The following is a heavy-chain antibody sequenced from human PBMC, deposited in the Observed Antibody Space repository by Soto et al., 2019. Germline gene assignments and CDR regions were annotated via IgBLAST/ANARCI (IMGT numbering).Heavy chain of an antibody. CDR3: AKGRCGSGSLTPRVDF. CDR1: GFTFNNYA. D-gene: IGHD3-10*01. J-gene: IGHJ4*02. V-gene: IGHV3-23*01. CDR2: ISGGGDTT. Sequence: EVQLLESGGGLVQPGGSLRVSCAASGFTFNNYAMTWVRQAPGKGLEWVSAISGGGDTTSYADSVKGRFTVSRDGSKNTLYLQMSSLRAEDTPLYYCAKGRCGSGSLTPRVDFWGQGTQVTVSS.